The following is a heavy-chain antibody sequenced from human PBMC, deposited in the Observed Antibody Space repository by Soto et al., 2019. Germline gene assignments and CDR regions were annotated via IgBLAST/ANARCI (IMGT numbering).Heavy chain of an antibody. J-gene: IGHJ5*02. D-gene: IGHD2-2*01. Sequence: QVQLVQSGAELKKPGSSVKVSCKASGGNFSDHGISLVRQAPGQGLEWMGGIIPLFGTTNYAHKFKGRGTITADESTSTVDMELTSLTFEDAAIYYCATARGTSWYNWVDPCGQGTLVVVSS. CDR3: ATARGTSWYNWVDP. V-gene: IGHV1-69*01. CDR2: IIPLFGTT. CDR1: GGNFSDHG.